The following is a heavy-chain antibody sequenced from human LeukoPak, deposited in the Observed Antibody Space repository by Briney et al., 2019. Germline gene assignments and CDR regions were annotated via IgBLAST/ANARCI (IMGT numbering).Heavy chain of an antibody. V-gene: IGHV1-2*02. CDR2: INPNSGGT. CDR3: VRGYSSGWYLRGPYNWFDP. D-gene: IGHD6-19*01. CDR1: GYTFTGYY. Sequence: ASVKVSCKASGYTFTGYYMHWVRQAPGQGLEWMGWINPNSGGTNYAQKFQGRVTMTRDTSISTAYMELSRLRSDDTAVYYCVRGYSSGWYLRGPYNWFDPWGQGTLVTVSS. J-gene: IGHJ5*02.